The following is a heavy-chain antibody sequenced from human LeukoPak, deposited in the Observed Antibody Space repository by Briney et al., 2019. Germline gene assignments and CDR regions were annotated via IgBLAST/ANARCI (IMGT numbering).Heavy chain of an antibody. V-gene: IGHV3-74*01. CDR2: INSDGSST. Sequence: GGSLRLSCAASGFTFSSYGMSWVRQAPGKGLVWVSRINSDGSSTSYADSVKGRFTISRDNAKNTLYLQMNSLRAEDTAVYYCASRIAVAGMGYWGQGTLVTVSS. CDR1: GFTFSSYG. J-gene: IGHJ4*02. D-gene: IGHD6-19*01. CDR3: ASRIAVAGMGY.